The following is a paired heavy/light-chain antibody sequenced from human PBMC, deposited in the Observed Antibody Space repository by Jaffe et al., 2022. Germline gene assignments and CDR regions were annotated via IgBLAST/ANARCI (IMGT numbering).Light chain of an antibody. CDR1: ALPKKY. V-gene: IGLV3-10*01. CDR2: EDS. J-gene: IGLJ3*02. Sequence: SYELTQPPSVSVSPGQTARITCSGDALPKKYAYWYQQKSGQAPVLVIYEDSKRPSGIPERFSGSSSGTMATLTISGAQVEDEADYYCYSTDSSGNLWVFGGGTKLTVL. CDR3: YSTDSSGNLWV.
Heavy chain of an antibody. CDR1: GYTFTSYA. Sequence: QVQLVQSGAEVKKPGASVKVSCKASGYTFTSYAMHWVRQAPGQRLEWMGWINAGNGNTKYSQKFQGRVTITRDTSASTAYMELSSLRSEDTAVYYCARGEHPWGQGTLVTVSS. CDR2: INAGNGNT. CDR3: ARGEHP. J-gene: IGHJ5*02. V-gene: IGHV1-3*01.